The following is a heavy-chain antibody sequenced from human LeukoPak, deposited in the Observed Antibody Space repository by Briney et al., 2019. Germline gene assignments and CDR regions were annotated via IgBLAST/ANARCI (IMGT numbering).Heavy chain of an antibody. D-gene: IGHD5-12*01. V-gene: IGHV3-21*04. CDR3: AKGLFSGYDKYLDS. CDR1: GLAFETYT. J-gene: IGHJ4*02. CDR2: ISSTSSDI. Sequence: PGGSLRLSCVASGLAFETYTMNWVRQAPGKGLEWVSFISSTSSDINYADSVRDRFTISRDNAKNSLFLQMDSLRVEDTAVYYCAKGLFSGYDKYLDSWGQGTPVTVSS.